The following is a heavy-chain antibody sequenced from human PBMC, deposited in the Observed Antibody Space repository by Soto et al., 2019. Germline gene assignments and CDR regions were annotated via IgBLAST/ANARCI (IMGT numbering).Heavy chain of an antibody. CDR3: ARQLVVYYYGMDV. V-gene: IGHV3-30-3*01. D-gene: IGHD6-6*01. Sequence: GGSLRLSCAASGFTFSSYAMHWVRQAPGKGLEWVAVISYDGSNKYYADSVKGRFTISRDDSKNTLYLQMNSLRAEDTAVYYCARQLVVYYYGMDVWAKGPRSPSP. J-gene: IGHJ6*02. CDR1: GFTFSSYA. CDR2: ISYDGSNK.